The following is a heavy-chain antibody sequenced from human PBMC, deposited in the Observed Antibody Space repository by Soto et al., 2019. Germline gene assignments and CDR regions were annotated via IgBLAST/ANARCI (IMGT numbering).Heavy chain of an antibody. CDR1: GYTFTRYA. CDR3: ARDLGFCSSPDCYGGWLDP. J-gene: IGHJ5*02. CDR2: VNAGNGNT. V-gene: IGHV1-3*01. D-gene: IGHD2-2*01. Sequence: ASVKVSCKASGYTFTRYAIHWVRQAPGQRLEWMGWVNAGNGNTKYSQNFQGRVTITRDTSATIAYMELSSLRSEDTAVYHFARDLGFCSSPDCYGGWLDPWGQGTLVTVPS.